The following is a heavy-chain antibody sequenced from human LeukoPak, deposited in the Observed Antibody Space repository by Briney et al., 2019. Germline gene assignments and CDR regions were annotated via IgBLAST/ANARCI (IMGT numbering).Heavy chain of an antibody. D-gene: IGHD2-15*01. Sequence: PGGSLRLSCTASGFTFSSHWMSWVRQAPGKGLEWVANINQDGSEKYYVDSVKGRFTISRGNAMNSLYLQMNSLRAEDTAIYYCARDHVVDGLVFDYWGQGALVTVSS. J-gene: IGHJ4*02. V-gene: IGHV3-7*01. CDR3: ARDHVVDGLVFDY. CDR1: GFTFSSHW. CDR2: INQDGSEK.